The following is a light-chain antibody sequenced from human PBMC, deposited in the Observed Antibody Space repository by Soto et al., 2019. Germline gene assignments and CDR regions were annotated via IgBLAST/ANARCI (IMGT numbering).Light chain of an antibody. CDR2: AAF. CDR1: QSISSH. V-gene: IGKV1-39*01. Sequence: DIQMTQSPSSLSASVGDRFTITCRASQSISSHLNWYQQKPGKAPKLLIYAAFSLQSGVPSRFSGSGSGTDFTLTISSLQPEDFATYYCQQSYSVPITFGQGTLLEVK. J-gene: IGKJ5*01. CDR3: QQSYSVPIT.